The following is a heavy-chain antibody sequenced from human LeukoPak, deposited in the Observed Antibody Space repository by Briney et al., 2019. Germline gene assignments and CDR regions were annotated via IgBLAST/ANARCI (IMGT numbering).Heavy chain of an antibody. V-gene: IGHV3-74*01. CDR3: VRDWDHFDFDP. CDR1: GFTFSSYW. D-gene: IGHD3-9*01. Sequence: GGSLRLSCAASGFTFSSYWMHWVRQAPGKGLVWVSRIKGDGSHTIYADSVKGRFTISRDNAKKTLYLQMKSLRAEDTAVYYCVRDWDHFDFDPGAQGTLVPVS. J-gene: IGHJ5*02. CDR2: IKGDGSHT.